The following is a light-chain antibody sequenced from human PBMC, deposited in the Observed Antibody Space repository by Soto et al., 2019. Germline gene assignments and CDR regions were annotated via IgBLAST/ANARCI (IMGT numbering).Light chain of an antibody. CDR2: GAS. Sequence: DIVMTQSPGTLSLSPGERATLSCRASQSVRSNFLAWYQQKPGQAPRLLIYGASNRATGIPDRFSGSGSGTDFTLTISRLEPEDFAVYYCQQYGSSPITFGQGTRLEIK. CDR3: QQYGSSPIT. V-gene: IGKV3-20*01. CDR1: QSVRSNF. J-gene: IGKJ5*01.